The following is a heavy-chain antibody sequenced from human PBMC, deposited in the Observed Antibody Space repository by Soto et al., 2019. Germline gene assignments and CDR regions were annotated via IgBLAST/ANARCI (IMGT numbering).Heavy chain of an antibody. D-gene: IGHD1-1*01. CDR2: ISYDGSNK. CDR1: GFTFSSYG. Sequence: QVQLVESGGGVVQPGRSLRLSCAASGFTFSSYGMHWVRQAPGKGLEWVAVISYDGSNKYYADSVKGRFTISRDNSKNSMYLQMNSPRAEDTAVYYCAKVQLERDDTILGSFDIWGQGTMVTVSS. J-gene: IGHJ3*02. CDR3: AKVQLERDDTILGSFDI. V-gene: IGHV3-30*18.